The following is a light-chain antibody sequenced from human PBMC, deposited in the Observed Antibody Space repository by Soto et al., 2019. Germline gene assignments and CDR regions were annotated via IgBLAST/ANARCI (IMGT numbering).Light chain of an antibody. J-gene: IGKJ1*01. CDR3: QHYNSYSEA. Sequence: DIHMTQSPSSLSASLGDGVTITSRASQSISSYLNWYQQKPGKAPKVLSYAASSLQSGVPSRFSGIGSGTDFTLSISSLQPDAFATYYCQHYNSYSEAFGQGTKVDIK. CDR2: AAS. CDR1: QSISSY. V-gene: IGKV1-39*01.